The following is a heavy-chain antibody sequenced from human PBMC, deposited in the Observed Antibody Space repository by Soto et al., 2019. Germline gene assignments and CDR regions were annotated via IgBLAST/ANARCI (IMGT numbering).Heavy chain of an antibody. CDR3: ARDRLMATAGTASHYFGLDV. V-gene: IGHV4-31*03. J-gene: IGHJ6*02. Sequence: QVQLQESGPGPVKPSQTLSLTFTVPGGSIRSGCYYWSWVRQNPRSGLEWIGNIYYSGNTYYNPSLKSRLTISVDTSKNQFSLNLSAVTAADTAVYYCARDRLMATAGTASHYFGLDVWGQGTTVTVSS. CDR2: IYYSGNT. D-gene: IGHD5-18*01. CDR1: GGSIRSGCYY.